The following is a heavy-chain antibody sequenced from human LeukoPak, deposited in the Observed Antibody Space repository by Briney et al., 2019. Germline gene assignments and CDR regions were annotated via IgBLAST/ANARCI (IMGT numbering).Heavy chain of an antibody. CDR1: GFTFTSYA. V-gene: IGHV3-23*01. CDR3: AKDMYIVVGASDY. Sequence: GGSLRLSCAASGFTFTSYAMAWVRQAPGKGLDWVSSISSSGANTYSADSVRGRFTISRDNSKNTLYLQMNSLRAEDTAVYYCAKDMYIVVGASDYWGQGTLVTVSS. D-gene: IGHD3-22*01. J-gene: IGHJ4*02. CDR2: ISSSGANT.